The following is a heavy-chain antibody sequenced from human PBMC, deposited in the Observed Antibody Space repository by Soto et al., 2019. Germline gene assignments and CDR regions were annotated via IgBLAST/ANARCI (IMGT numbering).Heavy chain of an antibody. CDR2: INAGNGNT. J-gene: IGHJ3*02. D-gene: IGHD1-26*01. Sequence: GASVKVSCKASGYTFTSYAMHWVLQAPGQRLEWMGWINAGNGNTKYSQKFQGRVTITRDTSASTAYMELSSLRSEDTAVYYCAREGSHDAFDIWGQGTMVTVSS. V-gene: IGHV1-3*01. CDR3: AREGSHDAFDI. CDR1: GYTFTSYA.